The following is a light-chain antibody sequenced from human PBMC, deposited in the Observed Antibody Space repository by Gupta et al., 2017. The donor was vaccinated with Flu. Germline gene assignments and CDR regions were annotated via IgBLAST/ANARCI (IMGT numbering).Light chain of an antibody. Sequence: DIQMTQSPSSLSASVADRVTITCRASQGISNYLAWYQQKPGKVPKLLIYAASTLQSGVPSRFSGSGSGTDFTLTISSLQPEDVATYYCQKYNSAPPGWTFGQGTKVEIK. J-gene: IGKJ1*01. CDR1: QGISNY. V-gene: IGKV1-27*01. CDR3: QKYNSAPPGWT. CDR2: AAS.